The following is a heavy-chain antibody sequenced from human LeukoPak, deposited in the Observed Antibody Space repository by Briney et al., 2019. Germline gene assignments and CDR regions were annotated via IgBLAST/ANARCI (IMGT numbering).Heavy chain of an antibody. Sequence: SETLSLTCNVFGASISSRFWTWIRQSPGKGLEWIGFVSSTAGPTYNPSLESRVTLSLDTSKSQFSMRLTSVIAADTAIYYCASDFTQGGGLLEDWGPGTLVTVSS. D-gene: IGHD3-16*01. CDR3: ASDFTQGGGLLED. CDR2: VSSTAGP. CDR1: GASISSRF. V-gene: IGHV4-59*11. J-gene: IGHJ4*02.